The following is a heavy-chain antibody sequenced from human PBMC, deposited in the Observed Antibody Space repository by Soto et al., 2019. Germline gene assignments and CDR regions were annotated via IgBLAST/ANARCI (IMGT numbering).Heavy chain of an antibody. J-gene: IGHJ6*02. CDR3: AKDSSSGIYYYYGMDV. CDR2: ISWNSGSI. V-gene: IGHV3-9*01. D-gene: IGHD6-6*01. Sequence: EVQLVESGGGLVQPARSLRLSCAVSGFTFEDFAMHWVRQAPGKGLEWVSGISWNSGSIGYADSVKGRFTISRDNAKNSLYLQMNSLRAEDTALYYCAKDSSSGIYYYYGMDVWGQGTTVTVSS. CDR1: GFTFEDFA.